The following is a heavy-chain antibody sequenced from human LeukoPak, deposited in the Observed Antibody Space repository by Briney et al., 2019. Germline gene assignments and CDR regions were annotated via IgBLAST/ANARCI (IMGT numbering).Heavy chain of an antibody. D-gene: IGHD3-3*01. CDR1: GFTFGDYA. J-gene: IGHJ3*02. CDR2: IRSKAYGGTT. Sequence: SGRSLRLSCTASGFTFGDYAMSWVRQAPGKGLEWGGFIRSKAYGGTTEYAASVKGRFTISRDDSKSIAYLQMNSLKTEDTAVYYCTRESYDFWSGYYPDDAFDIWGQGTMVTVSS. V-gene: IGHV3-49*04. CDR3: TRESYDFWSGYYPDDAFDI.